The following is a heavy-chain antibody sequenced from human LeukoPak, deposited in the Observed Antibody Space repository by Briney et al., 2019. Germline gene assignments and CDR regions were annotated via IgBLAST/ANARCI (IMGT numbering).Heavy chain of an antibody. J-gene: IGHJ4*02. D-gene: IGHD3-10*01. Sequence: GGFLRLSCAASGFTFSSYSMNWVRQAPGKGLEWVSSISSSSSYIYYADSVKGRFTISRDNAKNSLYLQMNSPRAEDTAVYYCAREMVRGVNEADWGQGTLVTVSS. CDR1: GFTFSSYS. CDR2: ISSSSSYI. V-gene: IGHV3-21*01. CDR3: AREMVRGVNEAD.